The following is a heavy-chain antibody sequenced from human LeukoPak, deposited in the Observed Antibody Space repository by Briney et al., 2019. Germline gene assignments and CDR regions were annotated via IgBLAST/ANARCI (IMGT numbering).Heavy chain of an antibody. CDR3: AKDRMFGGGLNGYFDY. Sequence: GGSLRLSCAASGFTFSSYGMHWVRQAPGKGLEWVAVISYDGSNKYYADSVKGRFTISRDNSKNTLYLQMNSLRAEDTAVYYCAKDRMFGGGLNGYFDYWGQGTLVTVPS. CDR1: GFTFSSYG. D-gene: IGHD3-16*01. V-gene: IGHV3-30*18. CDR2: ISYDGSNK. J-gene: IGHJ4*02.